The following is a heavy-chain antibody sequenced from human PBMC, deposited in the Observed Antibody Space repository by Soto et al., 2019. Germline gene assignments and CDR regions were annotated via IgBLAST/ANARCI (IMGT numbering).Heavy chain of an antibody. CDR2: IIPIFGTA. CDR3: ARGGRYSSVFDKYYYYGMDV. CDR1: GGTFSSYA. Sequence: QVQLVQSGAEVKKPGSSVKVSCKASGGTFSSYAISWVRQAPGQGLEWMGGIIPIFGTANYAQKFQGRVTITADESTSTAYMELSSLRSEDTAVYYCARGGRYSSVFDKYYYYGMDVWGQGTTVTVSS. D-gene: IGHD6-25*01. V-gene: IGHV1-69*01. J-gene: IGHJ6*02.